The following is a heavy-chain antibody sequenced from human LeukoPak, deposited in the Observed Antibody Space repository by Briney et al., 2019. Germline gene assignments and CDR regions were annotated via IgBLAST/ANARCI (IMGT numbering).Heavy chain of an antibody. CDR2: IIPVVGT. D-gene: IGHD3-22*01. Sequence: SVKVSCKASGGTFTILTITWVRQAPGQGLEWMGRIIPVVGTHYAQKFQGRVTITADKSTSTAYIELSSLRSDDTAVYYCANDDTSGYYQAWGQGTLVTVSS. V-gene: IGHV1-69*02. CDR1: GGTFTILT. J-gene: IGHJ4*02. CDR3: ANDDTSGYYQA.